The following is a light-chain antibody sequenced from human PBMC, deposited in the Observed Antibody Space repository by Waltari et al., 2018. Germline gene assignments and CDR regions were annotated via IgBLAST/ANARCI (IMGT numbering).Light chain of an antibody. V-gene: IGKV3-20*01. CDR1: QSVSSSA. CDR2: GAS. J-gene: IGKJ4*01. CDR3: QQCCDSSPSVT. Sequence: EIVLTQSPGTLSLSPGERATLSCRASQSVSSSALAWYQQKPGHAPRPLVFGASIRATGIPDRVSGSGSGTGFTLTINRLEPEDFAVYYCQQCCDSSPSVTFGGGTNMLIK.